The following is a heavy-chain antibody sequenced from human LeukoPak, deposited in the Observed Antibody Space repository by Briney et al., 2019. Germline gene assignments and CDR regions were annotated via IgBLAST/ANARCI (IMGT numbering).Heavy chain of an antibody. CDR2: INPSGGST. CDR3: ARDARSGSYPMGSFDY. J-gene: IGHJ4*02. V-gene: IGHV1-46*01. Sequence: ASVKVSCKASGYTFTSYYMHWVRQAPGQGLEWMGIINPSGGSTSYAQKFQGRVTMTRDTSTSTVYMELSSLRSEDTAVYYCARDARSGSYPMGSFDYWGQGTLVTVSS. D-gene: IGHD3-10*01. CDR1: GYTFTSYY.